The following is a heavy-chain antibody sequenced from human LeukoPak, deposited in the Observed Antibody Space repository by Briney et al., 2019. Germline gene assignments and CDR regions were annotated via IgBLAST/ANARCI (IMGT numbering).Heavy chain of an antibody. CDR1: GGTFSSYA. J-gene: IGHJ3*02. V-gene: IGHV1-69*05. Sequence: SVKVSCKASGGTFSSYAISWVRQAPGQGLEWMGGIIPIFGTANYAQKFQGRVTITTDESTSTAYMELSRLRSEDTAVYYCARNIRNGVSVSDAFDIWGQGTMVTVSS. CDR2: IIPIFGTA. CDR3: ARNIRNGVSVSDAFDI. D-gene: IGHD2/OR15-2a*01.